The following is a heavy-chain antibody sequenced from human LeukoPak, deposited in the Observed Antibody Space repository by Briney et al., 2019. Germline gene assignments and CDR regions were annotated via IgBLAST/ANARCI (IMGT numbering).Heavy chain of an antibody. CDR2: IFYSGST. V-gene: IGHV4-39*01. J-gene: IGHJ4*02. CDR1: GGSISSSSYY. Sequence: SETLSLTCTVSGGSISSSSYYWGWIRQPPGKGLEWIGSIFYSGSTYYKASLKSRLTISVDTSKNQISLKLSSVTAADTALYYCARVWTDSGSYYDDRGAFDYWGQGTLVTVSS. D-gene: IGHD1-26*01. CDR3: ARVWTDSGSYYDDRGAFDY.